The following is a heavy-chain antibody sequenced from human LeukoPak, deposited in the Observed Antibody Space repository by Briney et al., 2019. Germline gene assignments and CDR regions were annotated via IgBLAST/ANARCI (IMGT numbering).Heavy chain of an antibody. Sequence: SGTLSLTCGVPGGPISNTNWWTWVRQPPGKGLEWIGEVNLQGSTNYNPSLKSRVAISVDKSENHISLKLTSVAAAYTAVYYCAREGGPYRPLDDAGQGTLVTVAS. J-gene: IGHJ4*02. CDR3: AREGGPYRPLDD. CDR2: VNLQGST. CDR1: GGPISNTNW. V-gene: IGHV4-4*02.